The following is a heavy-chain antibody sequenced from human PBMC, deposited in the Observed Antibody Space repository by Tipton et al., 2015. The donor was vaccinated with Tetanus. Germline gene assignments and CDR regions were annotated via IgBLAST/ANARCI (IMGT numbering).Heavy chain of an antibody. J-gene: IGHJ6*02. CDR2: IYPGDSDT. CDR3: ARHLPRSQYYYYGMDV. CDR1: GYSFTSYW. Sequence: VQLVQSGAEVKRPGESLKISCKGSGYSFTSYWIGWVRQMPGKGLEWMGIIYPGDSDTRYSPSFQGQVTISADKSISSAYLQWSSLKASDTAMYYCARHLPRSQYYYYGMDVWGQGTTVTVSS. V-gene: IGHV5-51*01.